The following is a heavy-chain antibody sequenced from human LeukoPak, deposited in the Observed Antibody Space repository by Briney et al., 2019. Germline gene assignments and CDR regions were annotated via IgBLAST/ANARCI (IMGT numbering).Heavy chain of an antibody. CDR2: ISYDGSNK. Sequence: GGSLRLSCAASGFTFSSYAMHWVRQAPGKGLEWVAVISYDGSNKYYADTVKGRFTISRDNSKNTLYLQMNSLRAEDTAVYYCARDRPHYDILTGDYYYYYGMDVWGQGTTVTVSS. CDR1: GFTFSSYA. D-gene: IGHD3-9*01. CDR3: ARDRPHYDILTGDYYYYYGMDV. J-gene: IGHJ6*02. V-gene: IGHV3-30-3*01.